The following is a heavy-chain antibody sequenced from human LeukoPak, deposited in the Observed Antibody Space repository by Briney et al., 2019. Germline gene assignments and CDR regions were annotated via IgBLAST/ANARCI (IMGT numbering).Heavy chain of an antibody. J-gene: IGHJ4*02. Sequence: GGSLRLSCAASGFTVSYDYVSWVRQAPGKGLEWVSVIYSGGSTYYADSVKGRFTISRDNSKNTLYLQMNSLRAEDTAVYYCARVISGWSYYFDYWGQGTLVTVSS. CDR2: IYSGGST. D-gene: IGHD6-19*01. V-gene: IGHV3-66*01. CDR1: GFTVSYDY. CDR3: ARVISGWSYYFDY.